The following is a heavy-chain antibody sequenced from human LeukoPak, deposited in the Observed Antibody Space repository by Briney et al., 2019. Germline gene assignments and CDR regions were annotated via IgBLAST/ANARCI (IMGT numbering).Heavy chain of an antibody. J-gene: IGHJ3*01. CDR1: SASISSTNYN. CDR3: ARHAWGLNAFDV. D-gene: IGHD3-16*01. Sequence: SETLSLTCTVSSASISSTNYNWGWLRQPPGKGPEWIGNIYFSGTTYYNPSLKSRVIISVDTSKSQFSPKPNSVTAADTAVYYCARHAWGLNAFDVWGRGTMVIVSS. CDR2: IYFSGTT. V-gene: IGHV4-39*01.